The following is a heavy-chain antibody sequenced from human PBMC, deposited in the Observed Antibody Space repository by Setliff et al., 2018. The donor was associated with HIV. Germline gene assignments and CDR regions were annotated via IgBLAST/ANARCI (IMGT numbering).Heavy chain of an antibody. J-gene: IGHJ5*02. CDR2: ISGHNGNT. CDR1: GYTFMNYG. D-gene: IGHD2-2*01. Sequence: GASVKVSCKASGYTFMNYGISWVRQAPGQGLEWMGWISGHNGNTNYAQNVQDRVTLTTDTSTSTAYMELRGLRSDDTAVYYCARDYCSSTRCYDLHNWFDPWGQGTLVTVSS. V-gene: IGHV1-18*01. CDR3: ARDYCSSTRCYDLHNWFDP.